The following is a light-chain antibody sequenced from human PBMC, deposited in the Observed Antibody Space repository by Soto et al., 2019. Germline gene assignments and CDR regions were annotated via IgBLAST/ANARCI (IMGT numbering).Light chain of an antibody. V-gene: IGKV1-5*03. CDR2: EAS. CDR3: QHQSYR. J-gene: IGKJ2*03. CDR1: QSISKW. Sequence: DIQMTQSPSTLSASVGDRVTITCRATQSISKWLACYQQKPGKAPKLLIYEASSLDSGVPSRFSGSGSGTEFSLTISSLQPDDFATYYCQHQSYRLGQGTRLEIK.